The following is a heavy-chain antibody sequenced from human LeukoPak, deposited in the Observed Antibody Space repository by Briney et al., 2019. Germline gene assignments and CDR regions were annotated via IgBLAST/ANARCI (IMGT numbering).Heavy chain of an antibody. D-gene: IGHD4-17*01. Sequence: SETLSLTCTVSGGSISSGDYYWCWIRQPPGKGLEWIGYIYYSGSTYYHPSLKSRVTISVDTSKNQFSLKLSSVTAADTAVYYCASYYGDYIFDYWGQGTLVTVSS. CDR2: IYYSGST. J-gene: IGHJ4*02. V-gene: IGHV4-30-4*01. CDR1: GGSISSGDYY. CDR3: ASYYGDYIFDY.